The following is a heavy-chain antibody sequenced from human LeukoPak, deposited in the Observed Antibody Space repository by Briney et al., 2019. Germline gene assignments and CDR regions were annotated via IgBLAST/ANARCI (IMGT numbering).Heavy chain of an antibody. CDR1: GYTFTSYD. D-gene: IGHD3-3*01. V-gene: IGHV1-8*03. Sequence: GASVKVSCKASGYTFTSYDINWVRQATGQGLEWMGWMNPNSGNTGYAQKFQGRVTITRNTSISTAYMELSSLRCEDTAVYYCARGVRLRFLEWLPDYYYMDVWGKGTTVTVSS. J-gene: IGHJ6*03. CDR2: MNPNSGNT. CDR3: ARGVRLRFLEWLPDYYYMDV.